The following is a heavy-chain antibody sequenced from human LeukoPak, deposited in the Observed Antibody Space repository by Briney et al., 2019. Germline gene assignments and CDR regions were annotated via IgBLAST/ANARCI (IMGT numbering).Heavy chain of an antibody. V-gene: IGHV3-33*07. CDR1: GFTFNSYG. Sequence: PGGSLRLSCAASGFTFNSYGMYWVRQAPGKGLEWVAVIWYDGSHKSYADSVKGRFTISRDNSKNTWYLQMNSLRAEDTAVYYCARDRLTNYYDSSGYLDYWGQGTLVTVSS. CDR2: IWYDGSHK. D-gene: IGHD3-22*01. J-gene: IGHJ4*02. CDR3: ARDRLTNYYDSSGYLDY.